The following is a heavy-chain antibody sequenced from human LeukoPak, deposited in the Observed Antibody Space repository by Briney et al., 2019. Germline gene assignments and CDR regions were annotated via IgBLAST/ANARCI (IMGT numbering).Heavy chain of an antibody. V-gene: IGHV3-21*01. CDR2: ISSSSSYI. J-gene: IGHJ6*02. D-gene: IGHD6-13*01. Sequence: GGSLRLSCAASGFTFSSYSMNWVRQAPGKGLEWVSSISSSSSYIYHADSVKGRFTISRDNAKNSLYLQMNSLRAEDTAVYYCARQQPVYGMDVWGQGTTVTVSS. CDR3: ARQQPVYGMDV. CDR1: GFTFSSYS.